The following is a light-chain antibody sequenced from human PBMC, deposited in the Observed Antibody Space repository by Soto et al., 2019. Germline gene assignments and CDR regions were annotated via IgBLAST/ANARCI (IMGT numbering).Light chain of an antibody. J-gene: IGLJ3*02. V-gene: IGLV1-40*01. CDR3: QSNDSTLNGWV. CDR2: GNN. CDR1: SSNIGAYD. Sequence: SVLTQPPSVPGAPGQRVTISCTGSSSNIGAYDVHWYQQLPGTAPKLLIYGNNNRPSGVPDRFSGSKSGTSASLAITGLQAEDEADYYCQSNDSTLNGWVFGGGTKLTVL.